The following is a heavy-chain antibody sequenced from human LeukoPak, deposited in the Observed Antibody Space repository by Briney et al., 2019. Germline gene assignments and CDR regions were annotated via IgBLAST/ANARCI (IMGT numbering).Heavy chain of an antibody. D-gene: IGHD3-10*01. CDR2: IRHDGSYK. J-gene: IGHJ4*02. Sequence: GGSLRLSCVVSGFTFTSYVVHWVRQAPGKGLEGVAFIRHDGSYKDYADSVKGRFTISRNNSKNTLYLQMNSLRAEDTAVYYGAKMRITMVRGVLDYWGQGTLVTVSS. V-gene: IGHV3-30*02. CDR3: AKMRITMVRGVLDY. CDR1: GFTFTSYV.